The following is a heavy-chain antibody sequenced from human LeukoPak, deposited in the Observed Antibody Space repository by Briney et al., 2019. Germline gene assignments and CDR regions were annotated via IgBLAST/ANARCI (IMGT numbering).Heavy chain of an antibody. D-gene: IGHD5-18*01. J-gene: IGHJ4*02. CDR1: GFTFSSYG. CDR2: ISYDGSNK. Sequence: PGGSLRLSCAASGFTFSSYGMHWVRQAPGKGLEWVAVISYDGSNKYYADSVKGRFTISRDNSKNTLYLQMNSLRAEDTAVYYCAKDHGSHGHARYYFDYWGQGTQVTVSS. V-gene: IGHV3-30*18. CDR3: AKDHGSHGHARYYFDY.